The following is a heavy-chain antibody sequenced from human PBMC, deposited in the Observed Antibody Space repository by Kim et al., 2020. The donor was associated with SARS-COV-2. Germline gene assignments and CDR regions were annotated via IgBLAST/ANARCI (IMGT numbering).Heavy chain of an antibody. D-gene: IGHD2-21*02. Sequence: PSFQGHVTISADKSISTAYLQWSSLKASDTAMYYCARSLAYCGGDCSFDYWGQGTLVTVSS. CDR3: ARSLAYCGGDCSFDY. J-gene: IGHJ4*02. V-gene: IGHV5-10-1*01.